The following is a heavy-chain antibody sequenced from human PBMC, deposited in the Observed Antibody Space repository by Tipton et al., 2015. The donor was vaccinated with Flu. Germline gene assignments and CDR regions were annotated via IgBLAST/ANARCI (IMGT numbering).Heavy chain of an antibody. Sequence: TLSLTRTVSGGSLSGYYWSWIRQPAGKGLEWIGRIYTGGSSYYNPSLKSRVTMSVDTSKNQFSLKLDSMTAADTAVYFCARDGYSGYDFGYYFDSWGQGTLLPV. V-gene: IGHV4-4*07. D-gene: IGHD5-12*01. J-gene: IGHJ4*02. CDR3: ARDGYSGYDFGYYFDS. CDR1: GGSLSGYY. CDR2: IYTGGSS.